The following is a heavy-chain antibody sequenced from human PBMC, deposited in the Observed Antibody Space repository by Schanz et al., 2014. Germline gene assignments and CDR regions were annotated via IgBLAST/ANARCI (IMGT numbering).Heavy chain of an antibody. CDR1: GYTFTSYG. Sequence: QVQLVQSGAEVKKPGASVKVSCKASGYTFTSYGISWVRQAPGQGLEWMGWITAYNGDTNYALKLQGRVTMTTDISTTTAYMELSGLRSEDTAVYYCARDRLECGAECYSVEVFEIWGQGTLVIVSS. J-gene: IGHJ4*02. V-gene: IGHV1-18*01. CDR2: ITAYNGDT. D-gene: IGHD2-21*01. CDR3: ARDRLECGAECYSVEVFEI.